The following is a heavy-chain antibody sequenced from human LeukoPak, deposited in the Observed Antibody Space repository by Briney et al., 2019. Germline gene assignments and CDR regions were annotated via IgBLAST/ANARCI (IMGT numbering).Heavy chain of an antibody. Sequence: SETLSLTCTVSGGSISSYYWSWIRQPPGKGLEWIGYIYYSGSTNYNPSPKSRVTISVDTSKNQFSLKLSSVTAADTAVYYCARHASSGWDPYLDYWGQGTLVTVSS. D-gene: IGHD6-19*01. J-gene: IGHJ4*02. CDR2: IYYSGST. CDR3: ARHASSGWDPYLDY. V-gene: IGHV4-59*08. CDR1: GGSISSYY.